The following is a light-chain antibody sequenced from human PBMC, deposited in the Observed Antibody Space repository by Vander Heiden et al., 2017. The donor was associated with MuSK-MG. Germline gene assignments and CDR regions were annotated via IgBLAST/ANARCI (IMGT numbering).Light chain of an antibody. CDR3: QQTYKTPYT. J-gene: IGKJ2*01. CDR1: QSISNY. Sequence: QIPPSPSSLSASVGDRVTITCRASQSISNYLNWYQEKPGKAPKLLIYAASSLQSGVPSRFSGSGSGTAFTLTISSLQPEDFATYYCQQTYKTPYTFGQGTKLEIK. CDR2: AAS. V-gene: IGKV1-39*01.